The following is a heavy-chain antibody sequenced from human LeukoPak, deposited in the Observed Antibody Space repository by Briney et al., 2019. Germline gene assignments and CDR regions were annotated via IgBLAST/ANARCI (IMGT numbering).Heavy chain of an antibody. J-gene: IGHJ4*02. CDR2: ISWNSGSI. V-gene: IGHV3-9*01. CDR1: GFTFDDYA. CDR3: AKGPGDHYDSSGYYFYYFDY. Sequence: PGGSLRLSCAASGFTFDDYAMHWVRQAPGKGLEWVSGISWNSGSIGYADSVKGRFTISRDNAKNSLYLQMNSLRAEDTALYYCAKGPGDHYDSSGYYFYYFDYWGRGTLVTVSS. D-gene: IGHD3-22*01.